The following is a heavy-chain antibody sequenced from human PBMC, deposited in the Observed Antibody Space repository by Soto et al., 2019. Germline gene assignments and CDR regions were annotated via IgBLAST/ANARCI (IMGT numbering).Heavy chain of an antibody. CDR3: ARARYQLLHPYYYGMDV. D-gene: IGHD2-2*01. V-gene: IGHV4-59*01. J-gene: IGHJ6*02. Sequence: PSETLSLTCTVSGGSISSYYWRWIRQSPGKGLEWIGYIHYSGSTKSNPSLKSRVTISVDTSRNQVSQKLSSVTAADSAVYFCARARYQLLHPYYYGMDVWGQGTTVTVSS. CDR2: IHYSGST. CDR1: GGSISSYY.